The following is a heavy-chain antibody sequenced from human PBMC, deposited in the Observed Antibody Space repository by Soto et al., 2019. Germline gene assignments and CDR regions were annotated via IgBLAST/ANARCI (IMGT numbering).Heavy chain of an antibody. CDR2: IWYDGSNE. J-gene: IGHJ4*02. Sequence: QVQLVESGGGVVQPGRSLRLSCAASGFIFSGYGMHWVRQAPGKGLEWLAVIWYDGSNENYADSVKGRFTISRENSKNTLYLQMNSLRAEDTAVYYCTRRFSDGWYSDYWGQGTLVTVS. D-gene: IGHD6-19*01. CDR3: TRRFSDGWYSDY. CDR1: GFIFSGYG. V-gene: IGHV3-33*01.